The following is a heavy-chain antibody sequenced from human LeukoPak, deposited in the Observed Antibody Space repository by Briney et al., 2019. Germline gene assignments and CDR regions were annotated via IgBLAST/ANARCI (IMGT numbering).Heavy chain of an antibody. Sequence: SQTLSLTCTVSGGSISSGSYYWSWIRQPAGKGLEWIGRIYTSGSTNYNPSLKSRVTISVDTSKNQFSLKLSSVTAADTAVYYCATDHDFWSGYFDYWGQGTLVTVSS. CDR2: IYTSGST. CDR3: ATDHDFWSGYFDY. J-gene: IGHJ4*02. CDR1: GGSISSGSYY. V-gene: IGHV4-61*02. D-gene: IGHD3-3*01.